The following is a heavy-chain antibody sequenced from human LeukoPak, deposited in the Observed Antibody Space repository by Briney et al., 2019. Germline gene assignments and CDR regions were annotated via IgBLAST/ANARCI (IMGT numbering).Heavy chain of an antibody. V-gene: IGHV1-46*01. CDR3: ARDQEGNPYWYLDL. J-gene: IGHJ2*01. CDR2: INPSGGTT. Sequence: ASVKVSCKASGYTFTSYYLHCGRQAPGQGLEWMGRINPSGGTTTYAQKFQVRVTMTRDTSTSKVYMEMSTLTSEDTAVYYCARDQEGNPYWYLDLWGRGTLVTVSS. CDR1: GYTFTSYY. D-gene: IGHD1-14*01.